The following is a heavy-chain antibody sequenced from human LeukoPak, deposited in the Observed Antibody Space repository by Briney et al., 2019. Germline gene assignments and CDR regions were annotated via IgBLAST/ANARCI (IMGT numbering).Heavy chain of an antibody. CDR2: IYYSGST. Sequence: SETLSLTCAVSGYSISIGYYWGWIRQPPGKGLEWIGSIYYSGSTYYNPSLKSRVTISVDTSKNQFSLKLSSVTAADTAVYYCARVYGSGSYYNGYYYYYMDVWGKGTTVTISS. CDR3: ARVYGSGSYYNGYYYYYMDV. CDR1: GYSISIGYY. D-gene: IGHD3-10*01. J-gene: IGHJ6*03. V-gene: IGHV4-38-2*01.